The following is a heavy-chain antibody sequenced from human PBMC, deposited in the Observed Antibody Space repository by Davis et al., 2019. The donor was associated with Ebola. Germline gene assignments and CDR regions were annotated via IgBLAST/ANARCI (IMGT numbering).Heavy chain of an antibody. D-gene: IGHD3-10*01. CDR1: GYTFTSYG. CDR2: ISAYNGNT. J-gene: IGHJ4*02. V-gene: IGHV1-18*04. CDR3: ARDVTMVRGVSITFTPFDY. Sequence: ASVKVSCQASGYTFTSYGISWVRQAPGQGLEWMGWISAYNGNTNYAQKLQGRVTMTTDTSTSTAYMELRSLRSDDTAVYYCARDVTMVRGVSITFTPFDYWGQGTLVTVSS.